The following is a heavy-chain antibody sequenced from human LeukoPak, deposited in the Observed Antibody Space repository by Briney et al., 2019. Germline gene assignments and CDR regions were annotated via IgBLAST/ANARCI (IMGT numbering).Heavy chain of an antibody. CDR3: ARFRYSSSSGLQGWFQNGAFDI. Sequence: ASVKVSCKASGGTFSSYTISWVRQAPGQGLEWMGRIIPILGIANYAQKFQGRVTITADKSTSTAYMELSSLRSEDTAVYYCARFRYSSSSGLQGWFQNGAFDIWGHGTMVTVSS. J-gene: IGHJ3*02. V-gene: IGHV1-69*02. D-gene: IGHD6-6*01. CDR1: GGTFSSYT. CDR2: IIPILGIA.